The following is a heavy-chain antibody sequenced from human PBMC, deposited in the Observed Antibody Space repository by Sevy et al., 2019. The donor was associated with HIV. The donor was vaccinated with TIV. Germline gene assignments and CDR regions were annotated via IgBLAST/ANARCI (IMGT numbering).Heavy chain of an antibody. CDR3: ARLSVYYYDSSGYYTTGNAFDI. J-gene: IGHJ3*02. CDR2: IYSGDST. Sequence: GGSLRLSCAVSGFIVSNNYMSWVRQAPGKGLEWVSIIYSGDSTYYADSVKGRFTISRDNSKNTLYLQMISLRAEDTAVYYCARLSVYYYDSSGYYTTGNAFDIWGQGTMVTVSS. D-gene: IGHD3-22*01. V-gene: IGHV3-53*01. CDR1: GFIVSNNY.